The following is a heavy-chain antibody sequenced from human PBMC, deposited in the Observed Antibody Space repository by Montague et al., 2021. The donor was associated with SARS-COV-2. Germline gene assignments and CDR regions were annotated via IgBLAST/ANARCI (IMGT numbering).Heavy chain of an antibody. CDR1: GDSISHYY. V-gene: IGHV4-59*01. CDR3: AAQTDYYYYSLDV. CDR2: FSNNGDT. Sequence: SETLSLTCTVSGDSISHYYWGWIRQPPGRGLEWIAHFSNNGDTRYSPSLKSRVTISTDTSKNQFSLMMASVTAADTAVYYCAAQTDYYYYSLDVWGQGTTATVS. J-gene: IGHJ6*02.